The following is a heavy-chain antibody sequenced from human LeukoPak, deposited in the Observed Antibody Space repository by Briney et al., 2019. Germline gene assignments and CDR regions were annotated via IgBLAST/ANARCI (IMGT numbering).Heavy chain of an antibody. V-gene: IGHV3-33*06. D-gene: IGHD4-17*01. Sequence: GGSLRLSCAASGFTFRSYGMHWVRQAPGKGLEWVAVIWYDGSNKYYADSVKGRFTISRDNSKNTLYLQMNSLRAEDTAVYYCAKDLRDDYGDYDAFDIWGQGTMVTVSS. CDR2: IWYDGSNK. CDR3: AKDLRDDYGDYDAFDI. CDR1: GFTFRSYG. J-gene: IGHJ3*02.